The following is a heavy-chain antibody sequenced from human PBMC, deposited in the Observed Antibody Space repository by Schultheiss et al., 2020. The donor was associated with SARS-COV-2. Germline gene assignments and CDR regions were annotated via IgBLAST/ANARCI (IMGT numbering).Heavy chain of an antibody. CDR2: IYYSGST. V-gene: IGHV4-61*08. CDR3: ARGRRFLEWLFDY. D-gene: IGHD3-3*01. J-gene: IGHJ4*02. Sequence: GSLRLSCTVSGGSISSGGYYWSWIRQHPGKGLEWIGYIYYSGSTNYNPSLKSRVTISVDTSKDQFSLKLNSVTAADTAVYYCARGRRFLEWLFDYWGQGTLVTVSS. CDR1: GGSISSGGYY.